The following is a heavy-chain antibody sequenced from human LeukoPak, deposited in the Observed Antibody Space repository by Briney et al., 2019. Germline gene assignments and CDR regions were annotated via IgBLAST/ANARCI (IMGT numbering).Heavy chain of an antibody. V-gene: IGHV1-2*02. Sequence: ASVKVSCKASGYTFTGYYMHWVRQAPGQGLEWMGWINPNGGGTNYAQKFQGRVTKTRDTSISTAYMELSRLRSDDTAVYYCARDYYDILTGYLYYFDYWGQGTLVTVSS. CDR1: GYTFTGYY. J-gene: IGHJ4*02. D-gene: IGHD3-9*01. CDR3: ARDYYDILTGYLYYFDY. CDR2: INPNGGGT.